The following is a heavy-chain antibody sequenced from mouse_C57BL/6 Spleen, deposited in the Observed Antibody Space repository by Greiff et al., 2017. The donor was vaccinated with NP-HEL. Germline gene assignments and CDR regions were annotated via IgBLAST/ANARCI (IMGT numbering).Heavy chain of an antibody. V-gene: IGHV1-26*01. D-gene: IGHD2-3*01. CDR3: ANYGLDGYCYYAMDY. CDR1: GYTFTDYY. Sequence: EVQLQQSGPELVKPGASVKISCKASGYTFTDYYMNWVKQSHGKSLEWIGDINPNNGGTSYNQKFKGKATLTVDKSSNTAYMELRSLTSEDSAVYYCANYGLDGYCYYAMDYWGQGTSVTVSS. CDR2: INPNNGGT. J-gene: IGHJ4*01.